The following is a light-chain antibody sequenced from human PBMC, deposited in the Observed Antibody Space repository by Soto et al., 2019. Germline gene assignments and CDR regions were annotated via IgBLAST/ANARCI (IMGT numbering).Light chain of an antibody. CDR1: QSVLYSSNNKNY. CDR2: WAS. CDR3: QQYYTAPFT. Sequence: DIVMTQSPDSLAVSLGERATINCKSSQSVLYSSNNKNYLAWYQQKPGQPPKLLIYWASTRESGVPDRFSGSESRTDFTLTISSLLAEDVAVYYCQQYYTAPFTFGGGTKVEIK. V-gene: IGKV4-1*01. J-gene: IGKJ4*01.